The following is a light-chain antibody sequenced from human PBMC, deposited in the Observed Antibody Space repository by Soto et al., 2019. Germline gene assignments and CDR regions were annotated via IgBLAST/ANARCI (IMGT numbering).Light chain of an antibody. CDR1: QSISNF. CDR2: AAS. V-gene: IGKV1-39*01. CDR3: QQSYSTPLT. J-gene: IGKJ4*01. Sequence: DIQMTQSPSSLSASVGDRVTITCRASQSISNFLNWYLQKPGKAPKLLIYAASSLQSGVPARFSGSGSGTDVTLTVSSLQPDDFATYYCQQSYSTPLTFGGGTKVEIK.